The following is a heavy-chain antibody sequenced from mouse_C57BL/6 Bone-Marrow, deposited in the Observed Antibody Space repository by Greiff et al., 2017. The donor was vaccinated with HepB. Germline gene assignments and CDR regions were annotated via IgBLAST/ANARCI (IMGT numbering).Heavy chain of an antibody. CDR3: ARNSLTCYDV. D-gene: IGHD6-1*01. Sequence: VKLMESGPGLVQPSQSLSISCTVSGFSLTSYGVHWVRQSPGKGLEWLGVIWSGGGTDYNAAFLSRLSISNVNSNSQVFFKMHSRQADDTAIYYCARNSLTCYDVWGTGTTVTVSS. CDR1: GFSLTSYG. J-gene: IGHJ1*03. V-gene: IGHV2-2*01. CDR2: IWSGGGT.